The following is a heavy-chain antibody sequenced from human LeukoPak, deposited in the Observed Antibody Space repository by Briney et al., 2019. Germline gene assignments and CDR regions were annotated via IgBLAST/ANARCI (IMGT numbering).Heavy chain of an antibody. J-gene: IGHJ4*02. D-gene: IGHD3-9*01. Sequence: SETLSLTCTVSGGSISSYYWSWIRQPPGKGLEWVGYIYYSGSTYYNPSLKSRVTISVDKSKNQFSLRLISVTAADTAVYFCARVRVIDWGSSYFDYWGQGNLVTVSS. CDR1: GGSISSYY. CDR3: ARVRVIDWGSSYFDY. CDR2: IYYSGST. V-gene: IGHV4-59*12.